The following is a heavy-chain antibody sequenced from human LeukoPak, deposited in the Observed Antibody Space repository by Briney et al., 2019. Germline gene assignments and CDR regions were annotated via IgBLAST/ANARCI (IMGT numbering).Heavy chain of an antibody. V-gene: IGHV3-48*03. Sequence: PGGSLRLSCAASGFTFSSYEMNWVRQAPGKGLEWVSYISSSGSAIYYADSVKGRFTISRDNAKNSLYLQMNSLRAEDTAVYYCARLLTSVPDYWGQGTLVTVSS. D-gene: IGHD3-10*01. CDR1: GFTFSSYE. CDR3: ARLLTSVPDY. CDR2: ISSSGSAI. J-gene: IGHJ4*02.